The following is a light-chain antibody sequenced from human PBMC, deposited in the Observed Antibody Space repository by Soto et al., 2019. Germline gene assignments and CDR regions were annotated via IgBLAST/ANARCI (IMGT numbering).Light chain of an antibody. CDR1: QAINSD. J-gene: IGKJ4*01. CDR3: QQLKSYPVT. V-gene: IGKV1-9*01. Sequence: DIQLTQSPSFLSASVGDRVTIACRASQAINSDLAWYQQKPGKVPKLLIYAAFTLQSGVPSRFSGSASGAEFTLTISSLQPEDFATYYCQQLKSYPVTFGGGTEVEIK. CDR2: AAF.